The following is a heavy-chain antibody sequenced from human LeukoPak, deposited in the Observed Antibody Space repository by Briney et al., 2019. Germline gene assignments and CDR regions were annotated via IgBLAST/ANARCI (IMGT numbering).Heavy chain of an antibody. V-gene: IGHV3-53*01. CDR2: IYNDGTT. Sequence: PGGSLRLSCAASGFTVFTNYMSWVRQGPGKGLEWVSIIYNDGTTYYADSVKGRFTISRDNAKNSLYLQMNSLRAEDTAVYYCARAAYSSGWYGVLGYWGQGTLVTVSS. CDR3: ARAAYSSGWYGVLGY. J-gene: IGHJ4*02. CDR1: GFTVFTNY. D-gene: IGHD6-19*01.